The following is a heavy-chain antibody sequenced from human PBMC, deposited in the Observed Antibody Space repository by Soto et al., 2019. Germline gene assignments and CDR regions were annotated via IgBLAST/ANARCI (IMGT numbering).Heavy chain of an antibody. Sequence: SETLSLTCTVSGGSISSYYWSWIRQPPGKGLEWIGYIYYSGSTYYNPSLKSRVTISIDTSKNQFSLKLSSVTAADTAVHYCARGGVFRGAIRFDPWGQGTLVTVSS. CDR3: ARGGVFRGAIRFDP. J-gene: IGHJ5*02. V-gene: IGHV4-59*12. CDR2: IYYSGST. D-gene: IGHD3-10*01. CDR1: GGSISSYY.